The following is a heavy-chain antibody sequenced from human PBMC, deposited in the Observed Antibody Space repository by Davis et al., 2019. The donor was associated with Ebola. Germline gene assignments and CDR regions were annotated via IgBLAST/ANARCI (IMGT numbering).Heavy chain of an antibody. CDR1: GGTFSSYA. CDR2: IIPIFGTA. D-gene: IGHD2-2*01. J-gene: IGHJ6*03. Sequence: SVQVSCKASGGTFSSYAISWVRQAPGQGLEWMGGIIPIFGTANYAQKLQGRVTMTTDTSTSTAYMELRSLRSDDTAVYYCARARVVPAPKVYYYYYYMDVWGKGTTVTVSS. CDR3: ARARVVPAPKVYYYYYYMDV. V-gene: IGHV1-69*05.